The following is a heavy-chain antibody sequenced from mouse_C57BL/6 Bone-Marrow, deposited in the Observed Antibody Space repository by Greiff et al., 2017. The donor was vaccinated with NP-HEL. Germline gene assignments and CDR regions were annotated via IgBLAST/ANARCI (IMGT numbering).Heavy chain of an antibody. CDR3: ATTVVAEYYYAMDY. CDR1: GYTFTSYW. Sequence: QVQLQQPGTELVKPGASVKLSCKASGYTFTSYWMHWVKQRPGPGLEWIGNINPRNGGTNYNEKFKSKATLTVDKSSSTAYMQLRSLTSADSAVYYCATTVVAEYYYAMDYWGQGTSVTVSS. D-gene: IGHD1-1*01. V-gene: IGHV1-53*01. CDR2: INPRNGGT. J-gene: IGHJ4*01.